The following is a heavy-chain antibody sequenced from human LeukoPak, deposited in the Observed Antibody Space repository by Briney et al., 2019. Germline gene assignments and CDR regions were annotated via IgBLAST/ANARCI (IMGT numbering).Heavy chain of an antibody. J-gene: IGHJ2*01. CDR2: INGDGSGA. Sequence: GGSLRLSCAASGFTVGSNTMSWVRQAPGKGLEWVSRINGDGSGAIYADSVKGRFTISRDNAQNTLYLQMNSLRAEDTAVYYCARGAYGSRYFDLWGRGTLVTVSS. CDR1: GFTVGSNT. V-gene: IGHV3-74*01. D-gene: IGHD1-26*01. CDR3: ARGAYGSRYFDL.